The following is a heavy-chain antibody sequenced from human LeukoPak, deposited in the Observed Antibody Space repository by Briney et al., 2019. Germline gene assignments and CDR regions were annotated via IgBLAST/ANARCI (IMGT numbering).Heavy chain of an antibody. CDR2: ISSSSSTI. Sequence: GGSLRLSCAASGFTFSSYSMNWVRQAPGKGLEWVSYISSSSSTIYYADSVKGRFTISRNNAKNSLYLQMNSLRAEDTALYYCAKDINYYDSLDAFDIWGQGTMVTVSS. CDR3: AKDINYYDSLDAFDI. CDR1: GFTFSSYS. D-gene: IGHD3-22*01. J-gene: IGHJ3*02. V-gene: IGHV3-48*01.